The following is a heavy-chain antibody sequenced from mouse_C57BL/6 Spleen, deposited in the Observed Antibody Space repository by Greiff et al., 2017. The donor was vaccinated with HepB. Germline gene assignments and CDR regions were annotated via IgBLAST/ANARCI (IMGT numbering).Heavy chain of an antibody. CDR2: INPNNGGT. CDR3: ARSVYYGNYFDY. CDR1: GYTFTDYY. Sequence: EVKLQQSGPELVKPGASVKISCKASGYTFTDYYMNWVKQSHGKSLEWIGDINPNNGGTSYNQKFKGKATLTVDKSSSTAYMELRSLTSEDSAVYYCARSVYYGNYFDYWGQGTTLTVSS. J-gene: IGHJ2*01. D-gene: IGHD2-1*01. V-gene: IGHV1-26*01.